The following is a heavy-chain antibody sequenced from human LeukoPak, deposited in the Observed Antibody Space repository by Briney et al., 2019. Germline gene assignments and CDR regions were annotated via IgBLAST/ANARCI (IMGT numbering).Heavy chain of an antibody. D-gene: IGHD3-3*01. J-gene: IGHJ3*02. CDR3: ARPGIGGAFDI. Sequence: SGTLSLTCAVSGGSISSPNWWSWVRQPPGKGLEWIGEIYHSGSTNYNPSLKCRVTISIDRSKNQFSLKLTSVTAADTAIYYCARPGIGGAFDIWGQGTMVTVFS. CDR2: IYHSGST. V-gene: IGHV4-4*02. CDR1: GGSISSPNW.